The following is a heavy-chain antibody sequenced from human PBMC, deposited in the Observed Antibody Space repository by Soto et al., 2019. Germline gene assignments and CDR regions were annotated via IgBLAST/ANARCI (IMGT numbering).Heavy chain of an antibody. J-gene: IGHJ5*02. CDR2: ISTFNGNT. CDR3: ARGTVTSGRWFGP. V-gene: IGHV1-18*04. Sequence: QVHLVQSGTEVKEPGASVKVSCKASASTFTGYTINWVRQAPGQGLEWMGWISTFNGNTKYAGNIEGRVTMTTNTSTTTAYMELTSLTFGDPAVYFCARGTVTSGRWFGPWGQGPLVSVSS. D-gene: IGHD4-17*01. CDR1: ASTFTGYT.